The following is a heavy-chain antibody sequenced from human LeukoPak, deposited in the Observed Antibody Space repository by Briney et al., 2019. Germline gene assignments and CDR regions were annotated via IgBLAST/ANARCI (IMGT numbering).Heavy chain of an antibody. Sequence: ASVKVSCKASGYTFTSYDINWVRQATGQGLEWMGWMNPNSGNTGYAQKFQGRVTMTRNTSISTAYMELSSLRSEDTAVFYCAKESAMIVPYFDYWGQGTLVTVSS. D-gene: IGHD3-22*01. CDR1: GYTFTSYD. V-gene: IGHV1-8*01. CDR2: MNPNSGNT. J-gene: IGHJ4*02. CDR3: AKESAMIVPYFDY.